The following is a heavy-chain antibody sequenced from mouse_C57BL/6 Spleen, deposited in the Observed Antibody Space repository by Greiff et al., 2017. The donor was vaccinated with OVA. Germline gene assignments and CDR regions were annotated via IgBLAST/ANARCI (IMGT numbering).Heavy chain of an antibody. V-gene: IGHV1-64*01. CDR3: ARGDRANWDRGFDY. CDR1: GYTFTSYW. CDR2: IHPNSGST. D-gene: IGHD4-1*01. Sequence: QVQLKQSGAELVKPGASVKLSCKASGYTFTSYWMHWVKQRPGQGLEWIGMIHPNSGSTNYNEKFKSKATLTVDKSSSTAYMQLSSLTSEDSAVYYCARGDRANWDRGFDYWGQGTTLTVSS. J-gene: IGHJ2*01.